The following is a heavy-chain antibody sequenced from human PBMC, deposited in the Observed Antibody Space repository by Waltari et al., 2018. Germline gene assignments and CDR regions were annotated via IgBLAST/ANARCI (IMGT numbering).Heavy chain of an antibody. Sequence: QVHLLESGGGVVQPGTSLRLSCTVSGFAFFKHGMHWVRQAPGKGLGWGAVSWHDGSKTYYGDSVNGRFTISRDNSKNMIYLQVDSLKVEDTAVYYCAREGISGSGEYYGMDVWGQGTTVTVS. CDR3: AREGISGSGEYYGMDV. CDR2: SWHDGSKT. V-gene: IGHV3-33*01. J-gene: IGHJ6*02. CDR1: GFAFFKHG. D-gene: IGHD1-26*01.